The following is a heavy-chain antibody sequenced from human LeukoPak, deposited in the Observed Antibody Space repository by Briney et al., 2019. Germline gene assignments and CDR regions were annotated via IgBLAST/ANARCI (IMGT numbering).Heavy chain of an antibody. CDR3: ARGRGRQATDAFDI. Sequence: GESLKISFKGSGYSFSSYWIGWVRQMPGKGLEWMWVIYLGDSDTRYSPSLQGQVIISADKSISTAYLQWSSLKASDTDMYYCARGRGRQATDAFDIWGQGTMVTVSS. V-gene: IGHV5-51*01. CDR1: GYSFSSYW. CDR2: IYLGDSDT. J-gene: IGHJ3*02. D-gene: IGHD3-16*01.